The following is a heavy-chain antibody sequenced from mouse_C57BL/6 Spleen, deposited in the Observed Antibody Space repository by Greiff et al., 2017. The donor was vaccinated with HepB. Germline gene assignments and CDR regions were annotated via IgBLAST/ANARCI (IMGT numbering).Heavy chain of an antibody. D-gene: IGHD4-1*01. CDR3: ASSGDPWFAY. Sequence: QVQLQQSGAELVKPGASVKLSCKASGYTFTSYWMHWVKQRPGQGLEWIGMIHPNSGSTNYNENFKSKATLTVDKSSSTAYMQLSSLTSEDSAVYYCASSGDPWFAYWGQGTLVTVSA. CDR2: IHPNSGST. CDR1: GYTFTSYW. J-gene: IGHJ3*01. V-gene: IGHV1-64*01.